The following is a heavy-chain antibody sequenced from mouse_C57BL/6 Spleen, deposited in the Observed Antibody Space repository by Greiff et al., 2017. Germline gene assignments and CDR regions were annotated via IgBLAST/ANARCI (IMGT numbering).Heavy chain of an antibody. Sequence: QVQLKESGAELVKPGASVKLSCKASGYTFTSYWMHWVKQRPGQGLEWIGMIHPNSGSTNYNEKFKSKATLTVDKSSSTAYMQLSSLTSEDSAVYYCARYGYYEYFDVWGTGTTVTVSS. V-gene: IGHV1-64*01. CDR1: GYTFTSYW. CDR2: IHPNSGST. D-gene: IGHD2-3*01. J-gene: IGHJ1*03. CDR3: ARYGYYEYFDV.